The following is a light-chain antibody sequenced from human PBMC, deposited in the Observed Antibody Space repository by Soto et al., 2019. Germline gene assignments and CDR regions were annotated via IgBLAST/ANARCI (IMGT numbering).Light chain of an antibody. CDR3: SSYTSTSTYV. CDR1: SSDVGGYNY. Sequence: QSALTQPASVSGSPGQSITISCTGTSSDVGGYNYVSWYQQHPGKAPKLLIFDVTNRPSGISNRFSGSGSGNTASLTISGLQAEDEADYYCSSYTSTSTYVFGTGTKVTVL. J-gene: IGLJ1*01. CDR2: DVT. V-gene: IGLV2-14*01.